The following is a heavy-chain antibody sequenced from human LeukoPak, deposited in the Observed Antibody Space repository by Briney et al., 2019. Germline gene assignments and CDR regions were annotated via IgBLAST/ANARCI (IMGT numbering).Heavy chain of an antibody. Sequence: GGSLRLSCAASGFTFSSYSMNWVRQAPGKGLEWVSSISSSSYIYYADSVKGRFTISRDNAKNSLYLQMNSLRAEDTAVYYCAKGSYYYVYKDAFDIWGQGTMVTVPS. CDR2: ISSSSYI. J-gene: IGHJ3*02. CDR3: AKGSYYYVYKDAFDI. CDR1: GFTFSSYS. V-gene: IGHV3-21*04. D-gene: IGHD3-10*02.